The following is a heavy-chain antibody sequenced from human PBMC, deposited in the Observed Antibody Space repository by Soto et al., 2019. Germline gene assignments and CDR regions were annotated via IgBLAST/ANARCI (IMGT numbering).Heavy chain of an antibody. J-gene: IGHJ4*02. Sequence: QLQLQESGPGLVKPSETLSLTCTVSGGSISSSSYYWGWIRQPPGKGLEWIGSIYYSGSTYYNPSLKSRVTISVDTSKNQFSLKLSSVTAADTAVYYCARRVQWADFDYWGQGTLVTVSS. CDR3: ARRVQWADFDY. CDR2: IYYSGST. V-gene: IGHV4-39*01. CDR1: GGSISSSSYY. D-gene: IGHD1-26*01.